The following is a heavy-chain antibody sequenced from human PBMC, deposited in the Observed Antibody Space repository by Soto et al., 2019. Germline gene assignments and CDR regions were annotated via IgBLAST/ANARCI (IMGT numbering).Heavy chain of an antibody. Sequence: EVQLVESGGGLVQPGESLRLSCAASGFTFSPFYMHWVRLAPGKGLEWVSHINGDGTTTVYADSVKGRFTISRDNAKSTLYLQMSSLRTEDTAVYYCVRDRGYPDSFDIWGQGTMVTVSS. V-gene: IGHV3-74*01. J-gene: IGHJ3*02. CDR2: INGDGTTT. CDR1: GFTFSPFY. D-gene: IGHD6-13*01. CDR3: VRDRGYPDSFDI.